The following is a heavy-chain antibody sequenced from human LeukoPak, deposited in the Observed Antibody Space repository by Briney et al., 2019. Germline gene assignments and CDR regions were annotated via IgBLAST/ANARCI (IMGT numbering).Heavy chain of an antibody. J-gene: IGHJ4*02. D-gene: IGHD2-2*01. V-gene: IGHV3-30*02. CDR3: ARVYIHCRSASCYSDY. CDR1: GCILSSCG. Sequence: GALLIPCCASGGCILSSCGMRWGRQAPGKGLEWGAFIRYDGSNKYYEDSVKGRFTISRDNSKNTLYLQMNSLRAEDTAVYYCARVYIHCRSASCYSDYWGQGTLVTVSS. CDR2: IRYDGSNK.